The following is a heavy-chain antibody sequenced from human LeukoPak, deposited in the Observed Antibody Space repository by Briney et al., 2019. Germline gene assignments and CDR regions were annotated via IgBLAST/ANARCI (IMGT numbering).Heavy chain of an antibody. Sequence: GGSLRLSCAASGFTLSSFSMHWVRQSPGRGLEYVSAINYKGGTTYYADSVKGRFTISRDNSKNTLYLQMASLRDEDMAVYYCARVGPEAAFDYWGQGTLVTVSS. CDR3: ARVGPEAAFDY. CDR2: INYKGGTT. V-gene: IGHV3-64*02. CDR1: GFTLSSFS. J-gene: IGHJ4*02. D-gene: IGHD1-14*01.